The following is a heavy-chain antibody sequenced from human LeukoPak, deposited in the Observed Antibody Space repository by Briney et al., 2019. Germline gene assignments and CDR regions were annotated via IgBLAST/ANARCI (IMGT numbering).Heavy chain of an antibody. CDR3: ASVTVTTYY. CDR1: GFTFSSYA. V-gene: IGHV3-66*01. D-gene: IGHD4-17*01. J-gene: IGHJ4*02. Sequence: GGSLRLSCAASGFTFSSYAMSWVRQAPGKGLEWVSVIYSGGSTYYADSVKGRFTISRDNSKNTLYLQMNSLRAEDTAVYYCASVTVTTYYWGQGTLVTVSS. CDR2: IYSGGST.